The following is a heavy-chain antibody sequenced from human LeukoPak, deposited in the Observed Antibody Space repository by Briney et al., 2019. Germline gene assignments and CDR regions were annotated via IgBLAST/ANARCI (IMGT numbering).Heavy chain of an antibody. Sequence: GGSLRLSCAASGFTFSSYAMSWVRQAPGKGLEWVSAISGSGGSTYYADSVKGRFTISRDNSKNTLYLQMNSLRAEDTAVYYCAKDITIFGVAVTDAFDIWGQGTIVTVSS. CDR3: AKDITIFGVAVTDAFDI. J-gene: IGHJ3*02. CDR1: GFTFSSYA. V-gene: IGHV3-23*01. CDR2: ISGSGGST. D-gene: IGHD3-3*01.